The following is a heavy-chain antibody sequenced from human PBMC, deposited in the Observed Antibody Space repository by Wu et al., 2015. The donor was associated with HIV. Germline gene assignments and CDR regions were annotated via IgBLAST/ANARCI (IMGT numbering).Heavy chain of an antibody. V-gene: IGHV1-46*01. Sequence: QVQLVQSGAEVKKPGASVKVSCKASGYTLTSHYMHWVRQAPGQGLEWMGIINPSGGSTSYAQKFQGRVTMTEDTSTDTAYMELSSLRSEDTAVYYCATDLGGNPGAFDIWGQGTMVTVSS. CDR1: GYTLTSHY. J-gene: IGHJ3*02. CDR2: INPSGGST. CDR3: ATDLGGNPGAFDI. D-gene: IGHD4-23*01.